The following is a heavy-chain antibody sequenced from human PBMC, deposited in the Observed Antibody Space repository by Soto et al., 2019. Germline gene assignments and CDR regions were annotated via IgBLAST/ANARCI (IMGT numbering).Heavy chain of an antibody. J-gene: IGHJ4*02. CDR1: GFTFSSYA. CDR2: ISYDGSNK. D-gene: IGHD6-13*01. CDR3: AREVYYSSSWPYYFDY. Sequence: QVQLVESGGGVVQPGRSLRLSCAASGFTFSSYAMHWVRQAPGKGLEWVAVISYDGSNKYYADSVKGRFTISRDNSKNTLYLQMNSLRVEDTSVYYCAREVYYSSSWPYYFDYWGQGTLVTVSS. V-gene: IGHV3-30-3*01.